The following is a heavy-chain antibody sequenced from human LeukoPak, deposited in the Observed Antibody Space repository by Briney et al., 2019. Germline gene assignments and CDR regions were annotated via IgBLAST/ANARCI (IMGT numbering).Heavy chain of an antibody. CDR1: GYSISSGYY. CDR3: ARVYDWNFDY. Sequence: SETLSLTCTVSGYSISSGYYWGWIRQPPGKGLEWIGSIYHSGSTYYNPSLKSRVTISVDTSKNQFSLKLSSVTAADTAVYYCARVYDWNFDYWGQGTLVTVSS. V-gene: IGHV4-38-2*02. J-gene: IGHJ4*02. CDR2: IYHSGST. D-gene: IGHD1-20*01.